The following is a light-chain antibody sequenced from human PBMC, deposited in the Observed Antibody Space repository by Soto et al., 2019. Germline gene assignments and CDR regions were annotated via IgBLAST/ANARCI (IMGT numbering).Light chain of an antibody. V-gene: IGKV3-20*01. Sequence: EIVLTQSPGTLSLSPGERATLSCRASQSVSSSYLVWHQQKPGQAPRLLIYGASSRATGIPDRFSGSGSGTDFTLTISRLEPEDFAVYYCQQYGSSPFTFGPGTKVDIK. CDR1: QSVSSSY. CDR2: GAS. CDR3: QQYGSSPFT. J-gene: IGKJ3*01.